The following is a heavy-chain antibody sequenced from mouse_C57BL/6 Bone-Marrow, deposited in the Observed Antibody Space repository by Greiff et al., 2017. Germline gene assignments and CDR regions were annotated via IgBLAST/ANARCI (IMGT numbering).Heavy chain of an antibody. V-gene: IGHV2-5*01. CDR1: GFSLTSYG. CDR3: AKCYTHDYYAVDY. Sequence: VQGVESGPGLVQPSQSLSITCTVSGFSLTSYGVHWVRQSPGKGLEWLGVIWRGGSTDYNAAFMSRMSITKDNSKSQVFFKMNSLQADDTAIYYCAKCYTHDYYAVDYGGQGTSVTVTS. CDR2: IWRGGST. D-gene: IGHD2-12*01. J-gene: IGHJ4*01.